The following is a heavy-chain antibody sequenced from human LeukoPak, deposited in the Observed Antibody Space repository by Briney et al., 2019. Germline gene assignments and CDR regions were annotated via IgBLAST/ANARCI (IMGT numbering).Heavy chain of an antibody. V-gene: IGHV4-34*03. D-gene: IGHD4-23*01. J-gene: IGHJ4*02. CDR1: GGSFSGYY. CDR3: VQAGYGGNSEYFFDY. CDR2: INHSGST. Sequence: SETLSLTCGVYGGSFSGYYWSWVRQPPGKGLEWIGEINHSGSTNYNPSLKSRVNISVDTSKKQFALKVSSVTAADTAIYYCVQAGYGGNSEYFFDYWGQGTLVTVSS.